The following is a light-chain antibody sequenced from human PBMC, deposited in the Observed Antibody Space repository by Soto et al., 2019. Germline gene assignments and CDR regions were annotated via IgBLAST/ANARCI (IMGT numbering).Light chain of an antibody. V-gene: IGLV2-14*01. Sequence: QSALTQPASVSGSPGQSITISCTGTSSDVGGYNYVSWYQQHPGKAPKLIIYEVSNRPSGVSNRFSGSKSGNTASLAISGLQAEDEADYYCSSYTTSYTQVFGGGTKVTVL. CDR1: SSDVGGYNY. CDR3: SSYTTSYTQV. J-gene: IGLJ3*02. CDR2: EVS.